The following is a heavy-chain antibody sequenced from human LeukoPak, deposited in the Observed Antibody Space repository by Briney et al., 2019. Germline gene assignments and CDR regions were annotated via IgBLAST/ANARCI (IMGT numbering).Heavy chain of an antibody. CDR2: IKQDGSEK. CDR3: ATSYDMGWLIGY. J-gene: IGHJ4*02. Sequence: GGSLRLSCAASGFTFGDTWMNWVRQVPGQGLEWVANIKQDGSEKFYVASVKGRFTISRDNGKSSLYLQMNSLRAEDTALYYCATSYDMGWLIGYWGQGTLVTVSS. CDR1: GFTFGDTW. D-gene: IGHD3/OR15-3a*01. V-gene: IGHV3-7*03.